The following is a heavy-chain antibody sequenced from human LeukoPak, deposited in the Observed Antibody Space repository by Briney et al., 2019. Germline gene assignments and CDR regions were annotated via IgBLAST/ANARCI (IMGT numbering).Heavy chain of an antibody. CDR2: IWYDGSNK. V-gene: IGHV3-33*01. J-gene: IGHJ6*02. CDR3: ARDVRLHYYYYGMDV. D-gene: IGHD3-10*02. Sequence: GGSLRLSCAASGFTFSSYGMHWVRQAPGKGLEWVAVIWYDGSNKYYADPVKGRFTISRDNSKNTLYLQMNSLRAEDTAVYYCARDVRLHYYYYGMDVWGQGTTVTVSS. CDR1: GFTFSSYG.